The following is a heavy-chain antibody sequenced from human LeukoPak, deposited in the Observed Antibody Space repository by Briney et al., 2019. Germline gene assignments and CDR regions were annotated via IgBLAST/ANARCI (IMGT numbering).Heavy chain of an antibody. CDR1: GFTVSSNY. D-gene: IGHD3-22*01. V-gene: IGHV3-66*02. Sequence: PGGSLRLSCGASGFTVSSNYMSWVRQAPGKGLEWVSVIYSGGSTYYADSVKGRFTISRDNSKNTLYLQMNSLRAEDTAVYYCARVITMIGGRWGYFDYWGQGTLVTVSS. CDR3: ARVITMIGGRWGYFDY. CDR2: IYSGGST. J-gene: IGHJ4*02.